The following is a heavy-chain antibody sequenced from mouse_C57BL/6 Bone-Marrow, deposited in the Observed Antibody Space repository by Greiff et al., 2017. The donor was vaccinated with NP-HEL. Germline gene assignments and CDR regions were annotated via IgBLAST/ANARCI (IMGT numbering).Heavy chain of an antibody. D-gene: IGHD2-2*01. Sequence: QVQLKQPGAELVKPGASVKMSCKASGYTFTSYWITWVKQRPGQGLEWIGDIYPGSGSTNYNEKFKSKATLTVDTSSSTAYMQLSSLTSEDSAVYYCARNMVTSYYAMDYWGQGTSVTVSS. V-gene: IGHV1-55*01. CDR3: ARNMVTSYYAMDY. CDR1: GYTFTSYW. CDR2: IYPGSGST. J-gene: IGHJ4*01.